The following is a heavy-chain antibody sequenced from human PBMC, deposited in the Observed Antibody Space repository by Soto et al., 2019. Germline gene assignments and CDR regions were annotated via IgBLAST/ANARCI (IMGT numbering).Heavy chain of an antibody. V-gene: IGHV1-46*01. CDR1: GDTFTDYY. D-gene: IGHD2-21*02. J-gene: IGHJ4*02. CDR3: ARGGHVVVVTAALDY. Sequence: QVQLMQSGAEVKKPGASVKVSCKASGDTFTDYYIHWVRQAPGQGLEWMGTVNPSGGHTTYAQHFLGRVTRTRDTSTSTPYMELTSLTSDDTAIYYCARGGHVVVVTAALDYWGQGTLVTVSS. CDR2: VNPSGGHT.